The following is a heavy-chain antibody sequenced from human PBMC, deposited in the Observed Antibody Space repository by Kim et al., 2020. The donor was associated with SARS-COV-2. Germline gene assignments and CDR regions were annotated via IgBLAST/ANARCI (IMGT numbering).Heavy chain of an antibody. CDR1: GGSISSYY. CDR2: IYYSGST. CDR3: ARVGLSGDAFDI. Sequence: SETLSLTCTVSGGSISSYYWSWIRQPPGKGLEWIGYIYYSGSTNYNPSLKSRVTISVDTSKNQFSLKLSSVTAADTAVYYCARVGLSGDAFDIWGQGTM. D-gene: IGHD3-16*02. V-gene: IGHV4-59*13. J-gene: IGHJ3*02.